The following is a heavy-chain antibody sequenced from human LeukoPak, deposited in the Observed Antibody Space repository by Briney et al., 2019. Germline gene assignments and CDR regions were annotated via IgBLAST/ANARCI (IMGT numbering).Heavy chain of an antibody. J-gene: IGHJ4*02. CDR3: ARRHSSSWYYFDY. CDR1: GGSISSSSYY. CDR2: MYYSGST. D-gene: IGHD6-13*01. Sequence: PSETLSLTCTVSGGSISSSSYYWGWIRQPPGKGLEWIGSMYYSGSTYYNPSLKSRVTISVDTSKNQFSLKLSSVTAADTAVYYCARRHSSSWYYFDYWGQGTLVTASS. V-gene: IGHV4-39*01.